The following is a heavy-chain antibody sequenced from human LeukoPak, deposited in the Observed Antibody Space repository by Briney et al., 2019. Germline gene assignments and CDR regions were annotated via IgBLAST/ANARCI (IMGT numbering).Heavy chain of an antibody. V-gene: IGHV4-34*01. J-gene: IGHJ3*02. CDR3: ARATVTTFRHAFDI. CDR1: GGSFSGYY. D-gene: IGHD4-17*01. CDR2: INHSGST. Sequence: SETLSLTCAVYGGSFSGYYCSWIRQPPGKGLEWIGEINHSGSTNYNPSLKSRVTISVDTSKNQFSLKLSSVTAADTAVYYCARATVTTFRHAFDIWGQGTMVTVSS.